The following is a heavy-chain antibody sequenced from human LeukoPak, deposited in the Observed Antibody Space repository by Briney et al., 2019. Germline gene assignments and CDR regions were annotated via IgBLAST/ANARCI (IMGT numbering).Heavy chain of an antibody. Sequence: GGSLRLSCAASRFTFSNYAMSWVRQAPGKGLEWVSTISGSGGSTYYADSVKGRFTISRDNAKNSLYLQMNSLRAEDTAVYYCARDAYYDFWSGYYNGYYFDYWGQGTLVTVSS. J-gene: IGHJ4*02. D-gene: IGHD3-3*01. CDR3: ARDAYYDFWSGYYNGYYFDY. V-gene: IGHV3-23*01. CDR2: ISGSGGST. CDR1: RFTFSNYA.